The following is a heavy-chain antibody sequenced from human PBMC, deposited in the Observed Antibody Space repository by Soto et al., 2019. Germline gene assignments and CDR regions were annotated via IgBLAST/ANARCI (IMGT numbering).Heavy chain of an antibody. D-gene: IGHD1-1*01. CDR1: GYTFTSYG. V-gene: IGHV1-18*01. CDR3: HTTGTTIYYYYYGMDV. J-gene: IGHJ6*02. Sequence: QVQLVQSGAEVKKPGASVKVSCKASGYTFTSYGISWVRQAPGQGLEWMGWISAYNGNTNYAQKLQGRVTMTTDTSTSTAYMELRSLRSDDTAVYYCHTTGTTIYYYYYGMDVWGQGTTVTVSS. CDR2: ISAYNGNT.